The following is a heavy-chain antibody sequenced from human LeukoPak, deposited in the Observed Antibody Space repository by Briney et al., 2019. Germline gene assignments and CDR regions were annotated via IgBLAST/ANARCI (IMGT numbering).Heavy chain of an antibody. J-gene: IGHJ5*02. CDR3: ARDGWSLGP. V-gene: IGHV1-18*01. Sequence: ASLKVSCKASGYTFASYGVSWVRQAPGQGPEWMAWISVYSGNTKYAQKFQGRVTLTADTSTSTVYMELRSLRSDDTAVYYCARDGWSLGPWGQGTLVTVSS. CDR2: ISVYSGNT. D-gene: IGHD2-8*01. CDR1: GYTFASYG.